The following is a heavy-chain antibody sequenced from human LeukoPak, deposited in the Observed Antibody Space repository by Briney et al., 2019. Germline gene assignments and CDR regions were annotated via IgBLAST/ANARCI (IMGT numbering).Heavy chain of an antibody. D-gene: IGHD1/OR15-1a*01. CDR2: MNPNSYKT. V-gene: IGHV1-8*01. CDR3: TRGNNGNDY. Sequence: ASVKVSCKASGYSFTSYDINWVRQATGQGLEWMGYMNPNSYKTGYAQKFQGRVTMTRNTSISTAYMELSSLRSEDTAVYHCTRGNNGNDYWGQGTLVTVSS. CDR1: GYSFTSYD. J-gene: IGHJ4*02.